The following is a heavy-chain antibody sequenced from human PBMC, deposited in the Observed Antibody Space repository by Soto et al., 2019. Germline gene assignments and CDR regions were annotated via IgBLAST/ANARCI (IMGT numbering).Heavy chain of an antibody. J-gene: IGHJ4*02. CDR2: IFAGGIT. CDR1: GFAVNSDY. Sequence: PGGSLRLSCAASGFAVNSDYMSWVRQAPGKGLEWVSVIFAGGITHYSDSVKGRFTISRDNSKNTVYLQMNSLRAEDTAVYYCVRTSSYWGQGILVTVSS. V-gene: IGHV3-53*01. CDR3: VRTSSY. D-gene: IGHD2-2*01.